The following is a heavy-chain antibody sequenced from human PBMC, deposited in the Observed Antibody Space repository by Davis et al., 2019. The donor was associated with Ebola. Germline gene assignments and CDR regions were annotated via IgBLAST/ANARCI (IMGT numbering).Heavy chain of an antibody. Sequence: SETLSLTCAVYGGSFSGYYWSWIRQPPGKGPEWIGDIDHSGDTKYNPSLKSRVTLSVDSSKNQFSLKLDSVTAADTGVYYCARGNSKPAAGTGYFFDFWGQGTLVTVSS. D-gene: IGHD6-13*01. CDR1: GGSFSGYY. CDR3: ARGNSKPAAGTGYFFDF. J-gene: IGHJ4*02. CDR2: IDHSGDT. V-gene: IGHV4-34*01.